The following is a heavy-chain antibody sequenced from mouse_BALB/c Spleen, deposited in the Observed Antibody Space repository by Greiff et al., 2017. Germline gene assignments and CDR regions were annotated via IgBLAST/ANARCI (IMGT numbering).Heavy chain of an antibody. D-gene: IGHD2-1*01. J-gene: IGHJ2*01. CDR1: GFAFSSYD. CDR3: ARRGGDGNYYFDY. CDR2: ISSGGGST. Sequence: DVQLVESGGGLVKPGGSLKLSCAASGFAFSSYDMSWVRQTPEKRLEWVAYISSGGGSTYYPDTVKGRFTISRDNAKNTLYLQMSSLKSEDTAMYYCARRGGDGNYYFDYWGQGTTLTVSA. V-gene: IGHV5-12-1*01.